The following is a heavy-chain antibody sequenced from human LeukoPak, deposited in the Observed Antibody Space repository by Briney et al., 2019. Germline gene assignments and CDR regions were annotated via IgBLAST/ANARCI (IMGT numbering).Heavy chain of an antibody. D-gene: IGHD3-3*01. J-gene: IGHJ4*02. CDR1: GGTFSSYA. CDR2: VIPIFGTA. CDR3: ARGSIRFLEWLSFDY. V-gene: IGHV1-69*13. Sequence: GASVKVSCKASGGTFSSYAISWVRQAPGQGLEWMGGVIPIFGTANYAQKFQGRVTITADESTSTAYMELSSLRSEDTAVYYCARGSIRFLEWLSFDYWGQGTLVTASS.